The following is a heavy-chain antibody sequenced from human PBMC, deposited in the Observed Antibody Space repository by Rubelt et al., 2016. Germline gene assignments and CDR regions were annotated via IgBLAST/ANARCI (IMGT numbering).Heavy chain of an antibody. CDR1: GGSFSGYY. Sequence: QVQLQQWGAGLLKPSETLSLTCAVYGGSFSGYYWSWIRQPPGKGLEWIGEINHSGSTNYNPSPKSRVTISVDTSKNQFSLKLRPVTAADTAVYYCARGRRFGLELAYGMDVWGQGTTVTVSS. J-gene: IGHJ6*02. D-gene: IGHD1-7*01. CDR2: INHSGST. V-gene: IGHV4-34*01. CDR3: ARGRRFGLELAYGMDV.